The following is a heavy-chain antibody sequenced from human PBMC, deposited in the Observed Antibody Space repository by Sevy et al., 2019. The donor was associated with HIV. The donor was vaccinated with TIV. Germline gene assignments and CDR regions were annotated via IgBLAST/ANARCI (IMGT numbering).Heavy chain of an antibody. V-gene: IGHV4-59*08. D-gene: IGHD1-26*01. J-gene: IGHJ4*02. Sequence: PLLLKQSQTLSLTCTVSGGSITSLYWNWIRQPPGKGLEWIANIYYNGHINYNPSLKSRVTLSLDTSKNQFSLRLSSVTAADTAMYYCAGENAWGRGYSWGQGTLVTVSS. CDR2: IYYNGHI. CDR3: AGENAWGRGYS. CDR1: GGSITSLY.